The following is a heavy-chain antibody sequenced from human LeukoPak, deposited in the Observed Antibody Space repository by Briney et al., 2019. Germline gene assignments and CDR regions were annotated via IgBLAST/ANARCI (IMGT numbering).Heavy chain of an antibody. CDR3: VRPIRSRDNNWFDP. CDR2: INHIVST. J-gene: IGHJ5*02. CDR1: GGSFSGYY. V-gene: IGHV4-34*01. Sequence: SETLSLTCAVYGGSFSGYYCSWIRQSPGKGLEWIGEINHIVSTNYNPSLKSRVTISVDTSADRCSLNLNSLTCAGTAVYYCVRPIRSRDNNWFDPWGQGPLVIVPS. D-gene: IGHD3-10*01.